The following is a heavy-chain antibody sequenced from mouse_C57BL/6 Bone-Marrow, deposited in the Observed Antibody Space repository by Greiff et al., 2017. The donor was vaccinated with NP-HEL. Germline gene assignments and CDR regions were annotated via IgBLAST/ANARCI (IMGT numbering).Heavy chain of an antibody. CDR3: ARRGWVTTGFAY. CDR1: GYTFTSYW. V-gene: IGHV1-59*01. D-gene: IGHD2-2*01. CDR2: IDPSDSYT. Sequence: QVQLQQPGAELVRPGTSVKLSCKASGYTFTSYWMHWVKQRPGQGLEWIGVIDPSDSYTNYNQKFKGKATLTVDTSSSTAYMQLSSLTSEDSAVYYCARRGWVTTGFAYGGQGTLVTVSA. J-gene: IGHJ3*01.